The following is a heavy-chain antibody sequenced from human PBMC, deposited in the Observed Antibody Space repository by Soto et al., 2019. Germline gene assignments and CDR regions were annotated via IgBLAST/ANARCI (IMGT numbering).Heavy chain of an antibody. Sequence: QVQLQESGTGLVKPSQTLSLTCTVSGGSISSGGYYWSWIRQHPGKGLEWIGYIYYSGSTYYNPSLKSRVTISVDTSKNQYSLKRSSVTAADTAVYYCARDSCTNGVCYPQYWGQGTLVTVSS. CDR3: ARDSCTNGVCYPQY. CDR2: IYYSGST. J-gene: IGHJ4*02. CDR1: GGSISSGGYY. D-gene: IGHD2-8*01. V-gene: IGHV4-31*03.